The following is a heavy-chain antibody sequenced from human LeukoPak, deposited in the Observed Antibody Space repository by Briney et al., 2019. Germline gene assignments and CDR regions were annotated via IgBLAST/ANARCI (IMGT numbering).Heavy chain of an antibody. Sequence: ASVKVSCRASGYTFTGYCIHWVRQAPGQGLQWMGWINLNSGGTNYAQKFQGRVTMTRDTSLSTAYMELRRLRSDDTAVYYCAAARDFGYSIISDYWGQGTLVTVSS. J-gene: IGHJ4*02. V-gene: IGHV1-2*02. CDR2: INLNSGGT. CDR1: GYTFTGYC. CDR3: AAARDFGYSIISDY. D-gene: IGHD5-18*01.